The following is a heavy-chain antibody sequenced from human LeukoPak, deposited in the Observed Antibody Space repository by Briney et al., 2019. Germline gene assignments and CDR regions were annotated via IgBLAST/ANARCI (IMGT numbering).Heavy chain of an antibody. CDR3: ARENELLSYFDY. CDR2: ISHDGSNK. Sequence: GGSLRLSCAASGFTFSSYAMHWVRQAPGKGLEWVAVISHDGSNKYYADSVKGRFTISRDNSKNTLYLQMNSLRAEDTAVYYCARENELLSYFDYWGQGTLVTVSS. D-gene: IGHD1-26*01. V-gene: IGHV3-30*01. J-gene: IGHJ4*02. CDR1: GFTFSSYA.